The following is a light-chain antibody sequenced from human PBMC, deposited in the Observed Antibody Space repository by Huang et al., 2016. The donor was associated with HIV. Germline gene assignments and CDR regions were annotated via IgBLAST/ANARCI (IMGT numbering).Light chain of an antibody. CDR1: QSVNSD. Sequence: EIEMTQSPAILSVSPGERATLSCRASQSVNSDLAWYLQQPSQAPRLLIYGASTRAIGIPAKFNGTGSGTEFSLSISNLQSDDFGVYYCQQYNDWPPLTFGGGTKVEI. J-gene: IGKJ4*01. CDR2: GAS. CDR3: QQYNDWPPLT. V-gene: IGKV3-15*01.